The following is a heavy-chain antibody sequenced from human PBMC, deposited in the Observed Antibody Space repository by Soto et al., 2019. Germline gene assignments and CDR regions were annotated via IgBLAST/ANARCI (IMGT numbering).Heavy chain of an antibody. V-gene: IGHV1-46*01. CDR3: ESGAAVAGGHNLFDP. CDR2: INPSGGGT. Sequence: ASVKVSCTASGYAFISYYIHWVRQAPGQGLVWMGIINPSGGGTTYAQNFQGRITMTRDTSTSTVYMQLSGLRSEDKAMYYCESGAAVAGGHNLFDPWGQGSLVTVSS. CDR1: GYAFISYY. J-gene: IGHJ5*02. D-gene: IGHD6-19*01.